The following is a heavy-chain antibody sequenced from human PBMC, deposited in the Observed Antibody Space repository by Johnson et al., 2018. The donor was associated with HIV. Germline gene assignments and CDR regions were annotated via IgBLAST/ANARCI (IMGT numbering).Heavy chain of an antibody. CDR3: ARDGWGSRGWDDAFDI. D-gene: IGHD6-19*01. J-gene: IGHJ3*02. Sequence: VQLVESGGGVVQPGRSLRLSCAASGFTFSSYAMHWVSQAPGKGLEWVAVISYDGSEKYYADSVKGRFTISRDSSKNTLYLQMNSLRAEDTAVYYCARDGWGSRGWDDAFDIWGQGTMVTVSS. CDR1: GFTFSSYA. CDR2: ISYDGSEK. V-gene: IGHV3-30*14.